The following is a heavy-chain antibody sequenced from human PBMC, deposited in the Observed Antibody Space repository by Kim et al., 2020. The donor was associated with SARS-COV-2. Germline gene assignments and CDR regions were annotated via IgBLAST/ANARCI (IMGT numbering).Heavy chain of an antibody. Sequence: GGSLRLSCAASGFTFSSYWMSWVRQAPGKGLEWVANIKQDGSEKYYVDSVKGRFTISRDNAKNSLYLQMNSLRAEDTAVYYCARGYCSGGSCYSDWYFDLWGRGTLVTVSS. D-gene: IGHD2-15*01. J-gene: IGHJ2*01. CDR1: GFTFSSYW. CDR3: ARGYCSGGSCYSDWYFDL. V-gene: IGHV3-7*01. CDR2: IKQDGSEK.